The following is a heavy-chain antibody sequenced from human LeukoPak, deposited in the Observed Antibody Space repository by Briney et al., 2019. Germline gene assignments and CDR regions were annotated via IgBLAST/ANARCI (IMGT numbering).Heavy chain of an antibody. V-gene: IGHV4-59*07. Sequence: SDTLSLTCTVSGGSITTCFWSWIRQPPGKGLECIGYIYYTGNTNYSPSLRNRVTISVDTSKNQFSLKLNSVTAADTALYFCAGARGGAYGFAFDSWGQGTLVTVSS. CDR3: AGARGGAYGFAFDS. D-gene: IGHD3-10*01. J-gene: IGHJ4*02. CDR2: IYYTGNT. CDR1: GGSITTCF.